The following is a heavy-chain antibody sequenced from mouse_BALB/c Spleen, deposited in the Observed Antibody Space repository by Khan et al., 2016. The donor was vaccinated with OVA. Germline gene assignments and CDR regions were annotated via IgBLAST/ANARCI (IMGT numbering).Heavy chain of an antibody. CDR3: TRRGAARATLWFAY. Sequence: QMQLEESGAELVKPGASVKLSCKASGYTFTSYYMYWLKQRPGQGLEWIGEINPSNGGTNFNEKFKSKATLTVDKSSRTAYMHLSSLPSEDSAVYYCTRRGAARATLWFAYWGQGTLVTVSA. J-gene: IGHJ3*01. V-gene: IGHV1S81*02. CDR1: GYTFTSYY. D-gene: IGHD3-1*01. CDR2: INPSNGGT.